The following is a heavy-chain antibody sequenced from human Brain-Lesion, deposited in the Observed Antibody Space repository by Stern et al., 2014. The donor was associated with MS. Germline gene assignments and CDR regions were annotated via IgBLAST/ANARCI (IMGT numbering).Heavy chain of an antibody. CDR3: ARDCGSGSCYQTQYYYGVDV. J-gene: IGHJ6*02. Sequence: EVQLVESGGGLVQPGGSLRLSCAGSGFSLSSYWMSWVRQAPAKGPELVATIKQDGSERYYVDSVKGRFTISRDNSKNSVFLQMNSLRVDDTSVYYCARDCGSGSCYQTQYYYGVDVWGQGTTVIVSS. D-gene: IGHD2-15*01. V-gene: IGHV3-7*01. CDR2: IKQDGSER. CDR1: GFSLSSYW.